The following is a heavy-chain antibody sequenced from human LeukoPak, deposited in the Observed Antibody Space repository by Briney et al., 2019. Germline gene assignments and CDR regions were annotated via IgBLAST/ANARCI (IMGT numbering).Heavy chain of an antibody. D-gene: IGHD2-2*01. CDR1: GFTFSDYY. Sequence: GGSLRLSCAASGFTFSDYYMSWIRQAPGKGLEWVSYISSSGSTIYYADSVKGRFTISRDNAKNSLYLQMNSLRAEDTAVYYCARDGSSATGVYYYYGMDVWGQGTTVTVSS. CDR3: ARDGSSATGVYYYYGMDV. CDR2: ISSSGSTI. V-gene: IGHV3-11*04. J-gene: IGHJ6*02.